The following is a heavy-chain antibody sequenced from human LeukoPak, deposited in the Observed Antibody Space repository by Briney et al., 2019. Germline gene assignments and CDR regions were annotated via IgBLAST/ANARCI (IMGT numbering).Heavy chain of an antibody. D-gene: IGHD2-2*01. J-gene: IGHJ4*02. Sequence: GDSVMVSCKASGYTFTGYYIHLVRQAPGQGLEWMGWNNPNSGDTKYEQKFQGRVTMTRDTSISTAYMELNSLRSDDTAVYYCARYCSTATCSEGDVYWGQGTLVSVSS. V-gene: IGHV1-2*02. CDR3: ARYCSTATCSEGDVY. CDR2: NNPNSGDT. CDR1: GYTFTGYY.